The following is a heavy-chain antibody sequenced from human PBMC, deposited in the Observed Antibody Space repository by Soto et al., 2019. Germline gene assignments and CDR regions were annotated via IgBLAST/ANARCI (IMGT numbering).Heavy chain of an antibody. D-gene: IGHD2-15*01. J-gene: IGHJ4*02. Sequence: EVSLLESGGGLKQPGESLRLSCATSGFTFLSYGINWVRQAPGKGLEWVAGIRSGAGNTYVADSVKGRFTIARDTSRDTVVLKINSLTDDDSAIYYWTRSRPYSGFDYWGQGSRVSVSS. CDR3: TRSRPYSGFDY. CDR2: IRSGAGNT. V-gene: IGHV3-23*01. CDR1: GFTFLSYG.